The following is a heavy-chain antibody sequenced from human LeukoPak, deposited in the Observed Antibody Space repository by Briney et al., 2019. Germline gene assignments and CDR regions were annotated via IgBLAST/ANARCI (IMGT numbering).Heavy chain of an antibody. CDR3: ARARGRWLAIDP. J-gene: IGHJ5*02. D-gene: IGHD6-19*01. CDR2: IWYDGSNK. V-gene: IGHV3-33*01. Sequence: PGGSLRLSCAASGFTFSSYGMHWVRQAPGKGLEWVAVIWYDGSNKYYADSVKGRFTISRDNSNNTLYLQMNGLRTEDTAMYYCARARGRWLAIDPWGQGTLVTVSS. CDR1: GFTFSSYG.